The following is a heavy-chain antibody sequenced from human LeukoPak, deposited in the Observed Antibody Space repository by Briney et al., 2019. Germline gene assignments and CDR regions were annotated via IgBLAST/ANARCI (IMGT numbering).Heavy chain of an antibody. CDR1: GGTFSSYA. D-gene: IGHD2-2*02. V-gene: IGHV1-69*05. J-gene: IGHJ4*02. CDR2: IIPIFGTA. CDR3: ARAVVPAAIRLDY. Sequence: GASVKVSCKASGGTFSSYAISWVRQAPGQGLEWMGGIIPIFGTANYAQKFQGRVTITTDESTSTAYMGLSSLRSEDTAVYYCARAVVPAAIRLDYWGQGTLVTVSS.